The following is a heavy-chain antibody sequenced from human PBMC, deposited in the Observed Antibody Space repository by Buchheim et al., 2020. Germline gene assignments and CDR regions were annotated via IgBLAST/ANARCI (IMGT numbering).Heavy chain of an antibody. Sequence: QVQLVQSGAEVKKPGASVKISCKTSGYNFISHYIHWVRQAPGQGLEWMAIIHPAGGSTDYAQNFQGRVTVTRDTSTNTVYMDLSNLTSEDTAVYYCARDGVSGYHHVNFAYWGQGTL. J-gene: IGHJ4*02. CDR1: GYNFISHY. CDR3: ARDGVSGYHHVNFAY. CDR2: IHPAGGST. D-gene: IGHD5-18*01. V-gene: IGHV1-46*01.